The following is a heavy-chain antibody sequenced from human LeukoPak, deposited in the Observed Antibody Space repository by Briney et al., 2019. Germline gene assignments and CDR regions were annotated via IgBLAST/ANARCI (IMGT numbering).Heavy chain of an antibody. CDR3: AKLNYDSSGFKGRHFDY. D-gene: IGHD3-22*01. CDR1: GYRFTDYW. Sequence: GESLKIPCKASGYRFTDYWIAWVRQMPGIGLEWMGIIFPGDPNTRYRPSFQGQVTISVDKSITTAYLQWSSLKASDTAMYYCAKLNYDSSGFKGRHFDYWGQGTLVTVSS. V-gene: IGHV5-51*01. CDR2: IFPGDPNT. J-gene: IGHJ4*02.